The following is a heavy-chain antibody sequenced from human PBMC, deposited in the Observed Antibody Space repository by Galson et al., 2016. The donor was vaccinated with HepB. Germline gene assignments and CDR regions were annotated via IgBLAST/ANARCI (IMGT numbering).Heavy chain of an antibody. D-gene: IGHD1-26*01. CDR3: ARDRGGTYSNCFDY. CDR1: GFNFNNYA. CDR2: ISGSGATT. V-gene: IGHV3-23*01. J-gene: IGHJ4*02. Sequence: SLRLSCAASGFNFNNYAMSWVRQAPRKGLEWVSTISGSGATTYYEDSLKGRFTISRDNGKRTLYLQMNRLRAEDTAVYYCARDRGGTYSNCFDYWGQGTMVTVSS.